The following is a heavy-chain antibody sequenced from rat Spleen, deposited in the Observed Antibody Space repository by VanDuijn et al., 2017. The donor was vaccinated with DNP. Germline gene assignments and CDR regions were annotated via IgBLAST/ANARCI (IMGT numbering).Heavy chain of an antibody. CDR3: VRWNSGHFDY. CDR1: GFTFSNYG. D-gene: IGHD4-3*01. CDR2: IGSAAYAP. V-gene: IGHV5S23*01. J-gene: IGHJ2*01. Sequence: EVQLVESGGGLVQPGNSLKLSCAASGFTFSNYGLHWIRQAPAKGLEWVAYIGSAAYAPYYGDSVKGRFTISRDNAKSTLYLQMNSLRSEDMATYYCVRWNSGHFDYWGQGVMVTVSS.